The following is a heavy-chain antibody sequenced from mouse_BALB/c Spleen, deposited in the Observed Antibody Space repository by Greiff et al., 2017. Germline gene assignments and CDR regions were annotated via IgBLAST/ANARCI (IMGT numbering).Heavy chain of an antibody. J-gene: IGHJ2*01. Sequence: EVQLVESGGGLVKPGGSLKLSCAASGFTFSSYAMSWVRQTPEKRLEWVASISSGGSTYYPDSVKGRFTISRDNARNILYLQMSSLRSEDTAMYYCARGRFITTVPYFDYWGQGTTLTVSS. CDR1: GFTFSSYA. V-gene: IGHV5-6-5*01. CDR2: ISSGGST. CDR3: ARGRFITTVPYFDY. D-gene: IGHD1-2*01.